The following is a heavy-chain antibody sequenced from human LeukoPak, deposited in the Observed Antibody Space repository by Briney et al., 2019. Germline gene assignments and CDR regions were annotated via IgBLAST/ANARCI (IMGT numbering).Heavy chain of an antibody. CDR2: IAGSGTPI. CDR3: AKGANTAMVSSYFDY. V-gene: IGHV3-48*01. Sequence: GGSLRLSCEASGFTFSSYSMNWVRQAPGKGLEWVSYIAGSGTPIDYADSVKGRFTISRDNSKNTLYLQMNSLRAEDTAVYYCAKGANTAMVSSYFDYWGQGTLVTVSS. CDR1: GFTFSSYS. D-gene: IGHD5-18*01. J-gene: IGHJ4*02.